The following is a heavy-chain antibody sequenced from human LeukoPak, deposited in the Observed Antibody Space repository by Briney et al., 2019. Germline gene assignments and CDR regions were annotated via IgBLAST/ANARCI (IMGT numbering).Heavy chain of an antibody. CDR2: TYYRSTWYN. V-gene: IGHV6-1*01. CDR1: GDIVSSNSVT. Sequence: SQALSLTCAISGDIVSSNSVTWNWIRQSPSRGLEWLGRTYYRSTWYNDYAVSVRGRITVNPDTSKNQFSLHLNSVTPEDTAVYYCARRLTQYDCFDPWGQGILVTVSS. D-gene: IGHD2-2*01. CDR3: ARRLTQYDCFDP. J-gene: IGHJ5*02.